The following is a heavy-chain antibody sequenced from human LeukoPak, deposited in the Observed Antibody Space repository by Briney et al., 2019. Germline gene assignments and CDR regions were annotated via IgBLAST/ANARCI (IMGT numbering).Heavy chain of an antibody. CDR3: ARDSLGDGYNYGDAFDI. J-gene: IGHJ3*02. V-gene: IGHV4-59*01. CDR2: IYYSGST. D-gene: IGHD5-24*01. CDR1: GGSISSYY. Sequence: TPSETLSLTCTVSGGSISSYYWSWIRQPPGKGLEWIGYIYYSGSTNYNPSLKSRVTISVDTSKNQFSLKLSSVTAADTAVYYCARDSLGDGYNYGDAFDIWGQGTMVTVSS.